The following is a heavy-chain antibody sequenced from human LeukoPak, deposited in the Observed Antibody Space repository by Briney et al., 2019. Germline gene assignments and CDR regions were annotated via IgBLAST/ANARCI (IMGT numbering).Heavy chain of an antibody. CDR2: IYCSGST. V-gene: IGHV4-39*01. CDR1: GGSISSTSYY. D-gene: IGHD5-18*01. CDR3: ATHSGYSYGLSDY. J-gene: IGHJ4*02. Sequence: PSETLSLTCTVSGGSISSTSYYWGWIRQPPGKGLEWIGSIYCSGSTYYNPSLKSRVTISVDTSKNQFSLKVSSVTAADTAVYYCATHSGYSYGLSDYWGQGTLVTVSS.